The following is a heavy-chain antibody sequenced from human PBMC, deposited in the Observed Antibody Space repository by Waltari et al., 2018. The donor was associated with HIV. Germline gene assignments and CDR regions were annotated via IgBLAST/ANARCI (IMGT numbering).Heavy chain of an antibody. V-gene: IGHV3-48*03. J-gene: IGHJ6*02. Sequence: GRFTISRDNAKDSLSLQMNSLRAEDTAVYYCARGTPLYGLDVWGQGTTVTASS. CDR3: ARGTPLYGLDV. D-gene: IGHD2-15*01.